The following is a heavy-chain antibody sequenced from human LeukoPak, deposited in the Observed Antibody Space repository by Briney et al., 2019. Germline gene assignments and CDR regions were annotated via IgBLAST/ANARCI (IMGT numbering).Heavy chain of an antibody. CDR2: IYSGGST. CDR3: AREKRRTEGYGMDV. J-gene: IGHJ6*02. Sequence: QPGGSLRLSCAASGFTVSSNYMSWVRQAPGKGLEWVSVIYSGGSTYYADSVKGRFTISRDNSKNTLYLQMSSLRAEDTAVYYCAREKRRTEGYGMDVWGQGTTVTVSS. V-gene: IGHV3-53*01. CDR1: GFTVSSNY.